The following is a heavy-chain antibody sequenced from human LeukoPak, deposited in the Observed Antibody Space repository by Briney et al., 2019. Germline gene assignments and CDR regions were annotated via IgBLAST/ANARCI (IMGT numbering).Heavy chain of an antibody. J-gene: IGHJ5*02. CDR1: GYTFTSYD. V-gene: IGHV1-8*01. CDR3: ARKGSSWYQSWFDL. CDR2: MNPNSGNT. Sequence: ASVKVSCKASGYTFTSYDINWVRQATGQGLEWMGWMNPNSGNTGYAQKFQGRVTMTRNTSISTAYMELSSLRSEDTAVYYCARKGSSWYQSWFDLWGQGTLVTVSS. D-gene: IGHD6-13*01.